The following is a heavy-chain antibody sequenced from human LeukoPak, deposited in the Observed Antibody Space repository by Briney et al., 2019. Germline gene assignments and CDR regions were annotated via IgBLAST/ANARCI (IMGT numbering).Heavy chain of an antibody. CDR3: AREQYGSDDALDI. CDR2: IWYDGSNQ. CDR1: GFTFSSYG. D-gene: IGHD4-17*01. V-gene: IGHV3-33*01. J-gene: IGHJ3*02. Sequence: GRSLRLSCAASGFTFSSYGMHWVRQAPGKGLEWVAVIWYDGSNQYYADSVKGRFTISRDNSNHTLFLQMNSLRAEDTAVYYCAREQYGSDDALDIWGQGTLVTVSS.